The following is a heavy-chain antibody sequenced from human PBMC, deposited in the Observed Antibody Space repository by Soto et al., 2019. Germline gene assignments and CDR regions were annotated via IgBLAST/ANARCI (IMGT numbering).Heavy chain of an antibody. J-gene: IGHJ5*02. D-gene: IGHD2-15*01. V-gene: IGHV1-8*01. CDR2: MNPNSGNT. Sequence: QVQLVQSGAEVRKPGASVMVSCKASGYTFTNYDINWVRQATGQGLEWMGWMNPNSGNTGYAQKFQGSVTMTRATXXSTAYMELSSLRSDDPAVYYCARAPSVAARNWFDPWGQGTLVTVSS. CDR3: ARAPSVAARNWFDP. CDR1: GYTFTNYD.